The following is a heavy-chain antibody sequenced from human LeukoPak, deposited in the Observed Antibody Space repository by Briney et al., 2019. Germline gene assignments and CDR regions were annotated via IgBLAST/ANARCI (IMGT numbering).Heavy chain of an antibody. J-gene: IGHJ4*02. Sequence: GGSLRLSCAASGFTFSSYSMNWVRQAPGKGLEWVSSISIISSYIYYADSVKGRFTISRDNAQTSLSLKMNRLRAEDTAVYYCARVVCGGDCYLFDYWGQGPLVTVSS. CDR1: GFTFSSYS. CDR2: ISIISSYI. D-gene: IGHD2-21*02. V-gene: IGHV3-21*01. CDR3: ARVVCGGDCYLFDY.